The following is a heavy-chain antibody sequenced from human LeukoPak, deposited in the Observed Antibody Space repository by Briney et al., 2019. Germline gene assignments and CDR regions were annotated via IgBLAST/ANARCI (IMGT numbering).Heavy chain of an antibody. CDR1: GGSISSYY. J-gene: IGHJ4*02. D-gene: IGHD6-13*01. V-gene: IGHV4-59*01. Sequence: SETLSLTCTVSGGSISSYYWSWIRQPPGKGLEWIGYIYYSGSTNYNPSLKSRVTISVDTSKNQFSLKLSSVTAADTAVYYCVRATIAAAGVFDYWGQGTLVTVSS. CDR3: VRATIAAAGVFDY. CDR2: IYYSGST.